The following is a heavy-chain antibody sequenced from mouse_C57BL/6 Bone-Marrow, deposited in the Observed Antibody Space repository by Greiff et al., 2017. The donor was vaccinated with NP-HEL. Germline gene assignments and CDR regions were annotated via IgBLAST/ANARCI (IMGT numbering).Heavy chain of an antibody. Sequence: EVKLVESGEGLVKPGGSLKLSCAASGFTFTSYAMSWVRQTPEKRLEWVAYISSGGDYIYYADTVKGRFTISRDNARNTLYLQMSSLKSEDTAMYYCTREEDDYGSLDGRGKGTTLTVAS. CDR3: TREEDDYGSLDG. D-gene: IGHD1-1*01. CDR1: GFTFTSYA. V-gene: IGHV5-9-1*02. CDR2: ISSGGDYI. J-gene: IGHJ2*01.